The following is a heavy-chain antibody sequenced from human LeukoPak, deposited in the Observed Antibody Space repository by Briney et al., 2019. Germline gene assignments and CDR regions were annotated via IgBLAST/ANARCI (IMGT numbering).Heavy chain of an antibody. V-gene: IGHV3-53*04. D-gene: IGHD6-6*01. J-gene: IGHJ6*02. CDR3: ARSAARLRYYYAMDV. Sequence: GGSLRLSCAASGFSVSNTYMSWVRQAPGKGLEWVSVIYSGDSGVSTYYADSVKGRFTISRHKSKNTLYLQMSSLRAEDTAVYFCARSAARLRYYYAMDVWGQGTTVTVCS. CDR1: GFSVSNTY. CDR2: IYSGDSGVST.